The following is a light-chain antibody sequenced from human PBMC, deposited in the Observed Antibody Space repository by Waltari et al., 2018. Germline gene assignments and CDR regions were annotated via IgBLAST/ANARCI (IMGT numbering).Light chain of an antibody. V-gene: IGKV2D-29*01. CDR2: EVS. CDR1: QSLLHSDGRTY. J-gene: IGKJ1*01. CDR3: MQSIQLPIT. Sequence: DILLTQSPLSLSVTPGQPASISCKSSQSLLHSDGRTYSYWYLQKPGQPPQLLSHEVSNRFSGAPDRFSGSGSGTDFTLKISRVETEDVGLDYCMQSIQLPITFGQGTKVEIK.